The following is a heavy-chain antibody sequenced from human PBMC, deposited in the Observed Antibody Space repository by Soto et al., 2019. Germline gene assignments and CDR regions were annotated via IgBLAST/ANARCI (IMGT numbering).Heavy chain of an antibody. V-gene: IGHV3-21*01. J-gene: IGHJ6*02. CDR2: ISSSSSYI. Sequence: GGSLRLSCAASGFTFSSYSMNWVRQAPGKGLEWVSSISSSSSYIYYADSVKGRFTISRDNAKNSLYLQMNSLRAEDTAVYYCARDLLTTVTSYYYYGMDVWGQGTTVTVS. CDR3: ARDLLTTVTSYYYYGMDV. D-gene: IGHD4-17*01. CDR1: GFTFSSYS.